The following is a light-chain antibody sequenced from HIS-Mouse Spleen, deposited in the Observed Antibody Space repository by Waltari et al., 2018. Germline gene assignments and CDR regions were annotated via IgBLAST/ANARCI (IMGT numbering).Light chain of an antibody. Sequence: QSALTQPASVSGSPGQSITISCTGTSSDVGGYNYVSWYQQHPGKAPKLMIYDVSNRPSGVSNLFSGSKSGNTASLTISGLQAEDEADYYCSSYTSSSTLEIGGGTKLTVL. CDR2: DVS. CDR3: SSYTSSSTLE. J-gene: IGLJ2*01. CDR1: SSDVGGYNY. V-gene: IGLV2-14*03.